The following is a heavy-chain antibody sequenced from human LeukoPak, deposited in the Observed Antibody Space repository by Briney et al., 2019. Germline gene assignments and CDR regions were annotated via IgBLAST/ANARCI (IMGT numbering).Heavy chain of an antibody. Sequence: GGSLRLSCAASGFTFSSYWMHWVRQAPGKGLVWVSRINTDGSSTSYADSVKGRFTISRDNAKNTLYLQMNSLRAEDTAVYYCAREQRQYNWNRHDAFDIWGQGTMVTVSS. V-gene: IGHV3-74*01. J-gene: IGHJ3*02. CDR2: INTDGSST. CDR3: AREQRQYNWNRHDAFDI. D-gene: IGHD1-20*01. CDR1: GFTFSSYW.